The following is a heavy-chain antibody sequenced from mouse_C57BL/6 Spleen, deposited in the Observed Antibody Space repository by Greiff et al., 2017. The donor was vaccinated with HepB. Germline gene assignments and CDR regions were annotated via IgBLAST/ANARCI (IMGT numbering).Heavy chain of an antibody. V-gene: IGHV3-6*01. CDR1: GYSITSGYY. Sequence: EVQLQQSGPGLVKPSQSLSLTCSVTGYSITSGYYWTWIRQFPGNKLEWMGYISYDGSNNYNPSLKNRISITRDTSKNQFFLKLNSVTTEDTATYYCARGSNYGSYAMDYWGQGTSVTVSS. D-gene: IGHD2-5*01. J-gene: IGHJ4*01. CDR3: ARGSNYGSYAMDY. CDR2: ISYDGSN.